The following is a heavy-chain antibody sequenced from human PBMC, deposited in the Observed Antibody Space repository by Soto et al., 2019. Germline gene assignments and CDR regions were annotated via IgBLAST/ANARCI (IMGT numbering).Heavy chain of an antibody. CDR1: GFTFSDYP. CDR2: ISGIRDYI. D-gene: IGHD3-10*01. CDR3: AREGVHNYTEYYFDY. V-gene: IGHV3-21*06. Sequence: LRLSCAASGFTFSDYPLHWVRRAPGKALEWVSSISGIRDYIRYADSVKGRFTISRDNAKTSLYLQMNSLTAEDTAVYYCAREGVHNYTEYYFDYWGQGTLVTVSS. J-gene: IGHJ4*02.